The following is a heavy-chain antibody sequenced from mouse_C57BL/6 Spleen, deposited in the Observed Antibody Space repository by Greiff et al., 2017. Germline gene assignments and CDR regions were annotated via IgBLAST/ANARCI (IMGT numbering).Heavy chain of an antibody. Sequence: VQLKESGGGLVKPGGSLKLSCAASGFTFSSYAMSWVRQTPEKRLEWVATISDGGSYTYYPDNVKGRFTISRDNAKNNLYLQMSHLKSEDTAMYYCARDLNWDSFDYWGQGTTLTVSS. CDR3: ARDLNWDSFDY. V-gene: IGHV5-4*01. J-gene: IGHJ2*01. CDR2: ISDGGSYT. D-gene: IGHD4-1*01. CDR1: GFTFSSYA.